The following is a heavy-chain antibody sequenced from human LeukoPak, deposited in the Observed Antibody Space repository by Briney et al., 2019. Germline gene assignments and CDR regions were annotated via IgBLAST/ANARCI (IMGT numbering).Heavy chain of an antibody. CDR3: EREVYYYGSGSSYYYYGMDV. J-gene: IGHJ6*02. Sequence: GGSLTLSCAPSGLSFSSYSMNCVRHPPGKGLEWVSSISSSSSYIYYADSVKARFTISRDNAKNSLYLQMNSLTAEDTAVYYWEREVYYYGSGSSYYYYGMDVWGQGTMVTVSS. D-gene: IGHD3-10*01. CDR2: ISSSSSYI. V-gene: IGHV3-21*01. CDR1: GLSFSSYS.